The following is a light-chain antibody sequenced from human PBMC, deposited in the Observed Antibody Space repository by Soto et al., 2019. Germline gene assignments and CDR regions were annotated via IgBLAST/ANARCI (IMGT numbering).Light chain of an antibody. CDR3: QQYGSSPGYT. CDR2: GAS. V-gene: IGKV3-20*01. Sequence: EIVLTQSPDILSLSPGERATLSCRASQSVRSSYLAWYQQRPGQAPRLLIYGASSRPTGIPDMFSGDGSGADFTLTISRLEPEDFAVYYCQQYGSSPGYTFGQGTKLEIK. CDR1: QSVRSSY. J-gene: IGKJ2*01.